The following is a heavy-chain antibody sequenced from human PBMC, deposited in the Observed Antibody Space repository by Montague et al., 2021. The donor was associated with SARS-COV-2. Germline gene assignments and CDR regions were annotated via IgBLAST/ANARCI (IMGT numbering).Heavy chain of an antibody. CDR2: IYVGDSDA. D-gene: IGHD5-24*01. CDR1: GYNFRSYW. V-gene: IGHV5-51*01. Sequence: QSGAEVKKPGESLQISCKASGYNFRSYWIGWVRQMPEKGLEWMGRIYVGDSDARYSPSFQGQVTISADKSINTAYLQLRSLKASDTAMYYCARLEVATANYFDFWGQGTVVTVSS. J-gene: IGHJ4*02. CDR3: ARLEVATANYFDF.